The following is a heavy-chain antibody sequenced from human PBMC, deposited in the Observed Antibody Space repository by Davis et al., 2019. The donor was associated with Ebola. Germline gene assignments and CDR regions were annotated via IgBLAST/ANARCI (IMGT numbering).Heavy chain of an antibody. V-gene: IGHV4-38-2*01. CDR3: VRFGRGAY. Sequence: PGGSLRLSCAVSGYFIDSAYYWGWIRQPPGKGLEWIGSIHHSGRTNYNPSLKSRVTISADTSKNQFSLNLRSVTAADTAVYYCVRFGRGAYWGQGTLVTVSS. CDR1: GYFIDSAYY. D-gene: IGHD3-16*01. CDR2: IHHSGRT. J-gene: IGHJ4*02.